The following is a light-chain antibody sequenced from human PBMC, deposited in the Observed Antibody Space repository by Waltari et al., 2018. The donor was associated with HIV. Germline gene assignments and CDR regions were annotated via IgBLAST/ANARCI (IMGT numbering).Light chain of an antibody. J-gene: IGKJ3*01. Sequence: VLTQSPVTLSASPGERVTLSCRASQSVNSYLSWYQQKPGQAPRLLIYDASKRATGMPARFSGTGSGTDFTLTISSLEPEEFAVYFCQQHSDWPLITFGPGSTVDV. V-gene: IGKV3-11*01. CDR1: QSVNSY. CDR3: QQHSDWPLIT. CDR2: DAS.